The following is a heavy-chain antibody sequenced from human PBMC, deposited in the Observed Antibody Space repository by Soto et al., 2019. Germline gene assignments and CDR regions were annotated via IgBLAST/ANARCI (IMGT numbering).Heavy chain of an antibody. J-gene: IGHJ6*02. CDR3: AREVVVVAATVYYYYGMDV. Sequence: SETLSLTCTVSGGSISSYYWSWIRQPPGKGLEWIGYIYYSGSTNYNPSLKSRVAISVDTSKNQFSLKLSSVTAADTAVYYCAREVVVVAATVYYYYGMDVWGQGTTVTVSS. CDR1: GGSISSYY. D-gene: IGHD2-15*01. CDR2: IYYSGST. V-gene: IGHV4-59*01.